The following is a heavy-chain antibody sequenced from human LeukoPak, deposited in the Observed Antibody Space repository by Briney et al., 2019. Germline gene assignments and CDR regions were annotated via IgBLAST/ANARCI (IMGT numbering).Heavy chain of an antibody. D-gene: IGHD3-10*01. CDR2: INPSGGST. CDR1: RYTFTGYY. CDR3: ALLLWFGEEEYYFDY. J-gene: IGHJ4*02. Sequence: ASVKVSCKASRYTFTGYYMHWVRQAPGQGLEWMGIINPSGGSTSYAQKFQGRVTMTRDTSTSTVYMELSSLRSEDTAVYYCALLLWFGEEEYYFDYWGQGTLVTVSS. V-gene: IGHV1-46*01.